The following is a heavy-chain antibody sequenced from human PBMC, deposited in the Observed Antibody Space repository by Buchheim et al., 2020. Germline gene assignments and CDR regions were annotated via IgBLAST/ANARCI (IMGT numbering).Heavy chain of an antibody. J-gene: IGHJ6*02. Sequence: QVQLVESGGGLVKPGGSLRLSCAASGFTFSDYYMSWIRQAPGKGLEWVSYISSSGSTIYYADSVKGRFTIYRANAKHSLYLQMNSLRAEDTAVYYCARAIGPTVLRFLEWPNYYGMDVWGQGTT. CDR1: GFTFSDYY. CDR3: ARAIGPTVLRFLEWPNYYGMDV. D-gene: IGHD3-3*01. CDR2: ISSSGSTI. V-gene: IGHV3-11*01.